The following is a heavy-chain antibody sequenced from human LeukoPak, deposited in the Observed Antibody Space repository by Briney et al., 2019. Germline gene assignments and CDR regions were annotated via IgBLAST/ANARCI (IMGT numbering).Heavy chain of an antibody. CDR1: GFTFSSYG. V-gene: IGHV3-30*03. CDR3: ASRATVTTDRFWFDP. CDR2: ISYDGSNK. J-gene: IGHJ5*02. Sequence: GGSLRLSCAASGFTFSSYGMHWVRQAPGKGLEWVAVISYDGSNKYYADSVKGRFTISRDNSKNTLYLQMNSLRAEDTAVYYCASRATVTTDRFWFDPWGQGTLVTVSS. D-gene: IGHD4-11*01.